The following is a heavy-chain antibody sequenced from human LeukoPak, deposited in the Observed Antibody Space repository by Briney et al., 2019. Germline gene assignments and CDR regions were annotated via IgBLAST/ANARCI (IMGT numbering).Heavy chain of an antibody. D-gene: IGHD6-13*01. CDR2: ISYDGSNK. Sequence: GGSLRLSCAASGFTFSSYAMHWVRQAPGKGLEWVAVISYDGSNKYYADSVKGRFTISRDNSKNTLYLQMNSLGAEDTAVYYCAREEHSSSWYSSFDYWGQGTLVTVSS. V-gene: IGHV3-30-3*01. CDR1: GFTFSSYA. J-gene: IGHJ4*02. CDR3: AREEHSSSWYSSFDY.